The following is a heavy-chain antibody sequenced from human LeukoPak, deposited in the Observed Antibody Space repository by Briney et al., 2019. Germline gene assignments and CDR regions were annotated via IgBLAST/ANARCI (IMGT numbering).Heavy chain of an antibody. CDR2: ISGSGGST. J-gene: IGHJ4*02. D-gene: IGHD3-3*01. Sequence: GGSLRLSCAASGFTLSSYALSCVRQAPGKGLEWVSAISGSGGSTYYTDSVKGRFTISRDNSKNTLYLQMNSLRAEDTAVYYCACHLRFLEWLFEFDYWGQGTLVTVSS. CDR1: GFTLSSYA. V-gene: IGHV3-23*01. CDR3: ACHLRFLEWLFEFDY.